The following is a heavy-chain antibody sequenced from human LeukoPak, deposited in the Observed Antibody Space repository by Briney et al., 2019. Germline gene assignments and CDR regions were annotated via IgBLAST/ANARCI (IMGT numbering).Heavy chain of an antibody. V-gene: IGHV3-33*01. D-gene: IGHD4-23*01. CDR3: ARDHDYGGNSPFDY. CDR1: GFTFSSYG. CDR2: IWYDGSNK. J-gene: IGHJ4*02. Sequence: PPGGSLRLSCAASGFTFSSYGMHWVRQAPGKGLEWVAVIWYDGSNKYYADSVKGRFTISRDNSKNTLYLQMNSLRAEDTAVYYCARDHDYGGNSPFDYWGQGTLVTVSS.